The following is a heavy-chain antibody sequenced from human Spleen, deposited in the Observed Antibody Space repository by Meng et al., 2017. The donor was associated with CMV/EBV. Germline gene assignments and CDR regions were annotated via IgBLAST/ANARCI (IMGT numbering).Heavy chain of an antibody. V-gene: IGHV3-23*03. J-gene: IGHJ5*02. CDR3: AKQAVWLGRPQNWFDP. Sequence: FTSYAMNWVRQAPGKGLEWVSVTYSGGSRTYYADSVKGRFTIPRDYSKNTKNTLYLQMNSLRAEDTAVYYCAKQAVWLGRPQNWFDPWGQGTLVTVSS. CDR2: TYSGGSRT. CDR1: FTSYA. D-gene: IGHD3-10*01.